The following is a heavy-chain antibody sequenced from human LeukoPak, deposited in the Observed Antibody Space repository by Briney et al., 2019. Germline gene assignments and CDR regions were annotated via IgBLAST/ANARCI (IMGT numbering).Heavy chain of an antibody. CDR2: IYPGDSDT. CDR1: GYSFSSYW. V-gene: IGHV5-51*01. D-gene: IGHD5-18*01. CDR3: ARAQTRGYSYGYAFDI. Sequence: PGESLKISCKGSGYSFSSYWIGWMRQMPGKGLEWMGTIYPGDSDTRYNPSFQGQVTISADNYFSTAYLQWSGLKASHTAIYYCARAQTRGYSYGYAFDIWGQGTLVTVSS. J-gene: IGHJ3*02.